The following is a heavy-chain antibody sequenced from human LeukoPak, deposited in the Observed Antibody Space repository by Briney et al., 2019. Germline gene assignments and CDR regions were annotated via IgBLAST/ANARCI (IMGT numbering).Heavy chain of an antibody. J-gene: IGHJ3*02. Sequence: SVKVSCKASGGTFSSYAISWVRQAPGQGLEWMGGIIPIFGTANYAQKFQGRVTITTDESTSTAYMELSSLRSEDTAVYYCARGHSRDDAFDIWGQGTMVTVSS. D-gene: IGHD6-13*01. CDR2: IIPIFGTA. CDR3: ARGHSRDDAFDI. CDR1: GGTFSSYA. V-gene: IGHV1-69*05.